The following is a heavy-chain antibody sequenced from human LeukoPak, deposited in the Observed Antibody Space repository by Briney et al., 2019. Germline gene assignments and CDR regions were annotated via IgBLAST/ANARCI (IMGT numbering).Heavy chain of an antibody. CDR3: ARAGGYVYNDAFDI. CDR2: ISSSGSTI. CDR1: GFTFSSYE. J-gene: IGHJ3*02. Sequence: QPGGSLRLSCAASGFTFSSYEMNWVRQAPGKGLEWVSYISSSGSTIYYADSVKGRFTISRDNAKNSLCLQMNSLRAEDTAVYYCARAGGYVYNDAFDIWGQGTMVTVSS. D-gene: IGHD6-25*01. V-gene: IGHV3-48*03.